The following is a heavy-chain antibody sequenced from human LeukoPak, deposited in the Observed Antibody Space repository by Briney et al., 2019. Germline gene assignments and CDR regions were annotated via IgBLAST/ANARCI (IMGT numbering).Heavy chain of an antibody. CDR2: IKQDGTVQ. J-gene: IGHJ4*02. CDR1: GFALSAYW. Sequence: GGSLRLSCAASGFALSAYWMNRVRQAPGKGLQWLANIKQDGTVQHYVDSVKGRFTISRDNAKNSLYLQMNSLTAGDTAVYYCAGAGSETQWRAFDFWGQGALVTVFS. D-gene: IGHD6-19*01. CDR3: AGAGSETQWRAFDF. V-gene: IGHV3-7*01.